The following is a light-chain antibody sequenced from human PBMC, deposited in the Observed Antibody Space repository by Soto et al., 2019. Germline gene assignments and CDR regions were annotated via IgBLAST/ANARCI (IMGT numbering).Light chain of an antibody. Sequence: QSALTQFASVSGSPGQSITISCTGTSIDVGAYNYVSWYQQHPDKAPKLLIYEVGNRPSGVSFRFSGSKSGNTASLTISGLQAEDEADYYCQSYDSTLSARYVFGTGTKVTVL. CDR1: SIDVGAYNY. J-gene: IGLJ1*01. CDR2: EVG. CDR3: QSYDSTLSARYV. V-gene: IGLV2-14*01.